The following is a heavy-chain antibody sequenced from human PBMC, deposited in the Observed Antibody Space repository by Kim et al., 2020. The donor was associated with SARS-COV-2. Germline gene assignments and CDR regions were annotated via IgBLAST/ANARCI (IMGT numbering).Heavy chain of an antibody. J-gene: IGHJ5*02. V-gene: IGHV3-23*01. CDR2: T. CDR3: AKFEGSTQGDP. Sequence: TYSADSVKGRFTISRDNSTNTLYLQMNSLRAEDTAVYYCAKFEGSTQGDPWGQGTLVTVSS. D-gene: IGHD6-13*01.